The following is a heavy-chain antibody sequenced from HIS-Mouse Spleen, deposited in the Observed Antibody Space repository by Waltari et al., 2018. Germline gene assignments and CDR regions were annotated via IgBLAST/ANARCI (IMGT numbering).Heavy chain of an antibody. Sequence: QLQLQESGPGLVKPSETLSLTCTVSGGSISSSSYSWGWIRQPPGKGLEWIGGMYYCGATYYNPTLKGRVTISVDTSKNQFSLRLSSVTAADTAVYYCAREIPYSSSWYDWYFDLWGRGTLVTVSS. CDR2: MYYCGAT. J-gene: IGHJ2*01. D-gene: IGHD6-13*01. V-gene: IGHV4-39*07. CDR3: AREIPYSSSWYDWYFDL. CDR1: GGSISSSSYS.